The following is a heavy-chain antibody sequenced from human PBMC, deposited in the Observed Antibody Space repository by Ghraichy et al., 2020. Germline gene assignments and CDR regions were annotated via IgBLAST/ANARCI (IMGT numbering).Heavy chain of an antibody. CDR1: GGSVSRYS. Sequence: SETLSLTCTVSGGSVSRYSWSWIRQSAGKGLEWIGRLYVGGNTKYNPSLESRVNMSMDTSTNQFYLNLRSVTAADTAVYYCALFTPYAFDVWGPGTKVTVSS. J-gene: IGHJ3*01. CDR2: LYVGGNT. V-gene: IGHV4-4*07. CDR3: ALFTPYAFDV. D-gene: IGHD2-21*01.